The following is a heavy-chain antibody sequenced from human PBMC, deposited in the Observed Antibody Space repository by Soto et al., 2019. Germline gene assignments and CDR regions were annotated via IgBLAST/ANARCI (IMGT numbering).Heavy chain of an antibody. J-gene: IGHJ4*02. Sequence: EVQLVESGGGLGQPGGSLRLSCVASGFTFNTFSMGWVRQAPGKGLEWVANIKEDGNEENYLDSVKGRFTISRDNARNSLSLQMNSRRAADTAIYYCAGAWTYARCWGRGTLVTVSS. V-gene: IGHV3-7*04. CDR1: GFTFNTFS. CDR3: AGAWTYARC. CDR2: IKEDGNEE. D-gene: IGHD1-7*01.